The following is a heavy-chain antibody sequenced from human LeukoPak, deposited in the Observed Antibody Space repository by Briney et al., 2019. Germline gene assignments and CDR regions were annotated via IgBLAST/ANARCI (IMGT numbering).Heavy chain of an antibody. CDR2: ISYDGSNK. CDR1: GCTFSSYG. V-gene: IGHV3-30*18. CDR3: AKGTRGVIIPNFDY. J-gene: IGHJ4*02. Sequence: PGRSLRLSCAASGCTFSSYGMHWVRQAPGKGLEWVAVISYDGSNKYYADSVKGRFTISRDNSKNTLYLQMNSLRAEDTAVYYCAKGTRGVIIPNFDYWGQGTLVTVSS. D-gene: IGHD3-10*01.